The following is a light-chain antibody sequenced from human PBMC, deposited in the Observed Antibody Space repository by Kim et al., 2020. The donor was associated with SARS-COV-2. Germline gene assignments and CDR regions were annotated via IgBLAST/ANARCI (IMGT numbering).Light chain of an antibody. Sequence: QSVLTQPASVSGSPGQSITMSCTGTSSDVGAYHYVSWYQQHPGRAPKLIIYDVTNRPSGVSNRFSASKSGNTASLTISGLQPEDEADYYCNSYTTSKTYVFGSGTKVTVL. CDR2: DVT. CDR3: NSYTTSKTYV. J-gene: IGLJ1*01. V-gene: IGLV2-14*03. CDR1: SSDVGAYHY.